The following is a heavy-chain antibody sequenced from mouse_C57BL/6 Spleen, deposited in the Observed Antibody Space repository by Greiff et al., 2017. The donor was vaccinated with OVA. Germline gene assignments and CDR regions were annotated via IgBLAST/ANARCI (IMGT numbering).Heavy chain of an antibody. CDR3: ARYGSSTVVGAMDY. Sequence: VKLMESGAELVKPGASVKISCKASGYAFSSYWMNWVKQRPGKGLEWIGQIYPGDGDTNYNGKFKGKATLTADKSSSTAYMQLSSLTSEDSAVYFCARYGSSTVVGAMDYWGQGTSVTVSS. D-gene: IGHD1-1*01. CDR2: IYPGDGDT. CDR1: GYAFSSYW. V-gene: IGHV1-80*01. J-gene: IGHJ4*01.